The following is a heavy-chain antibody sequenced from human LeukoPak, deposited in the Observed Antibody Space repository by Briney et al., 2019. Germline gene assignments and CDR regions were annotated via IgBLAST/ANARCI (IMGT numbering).Heavy chain of an antibody. CDR3: ARDLRGRGLTRRWWYFDL. D-gene: IGHD3-10*01. Sequence: PSQTLSLTCAVSGGSISGSDYYWSWIRQPAGKGLEWIGRIYNSGTTNYNPSLKSRVTISIDMSKNQFSLKLSSVSAADTAVYYCARDLRGRGLTRRWWYFDLWGRGTLVTVSS. CDR2: IYNSGTT. CDR1: GGSISGSDYY. J-gene: IGHJ2*01. V-gene: IGHV4-61*02.